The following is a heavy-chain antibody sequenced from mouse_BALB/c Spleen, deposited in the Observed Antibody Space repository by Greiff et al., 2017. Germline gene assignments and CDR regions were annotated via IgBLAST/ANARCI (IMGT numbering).Heavy chain of an antibody. Sequence: EVKLVESGGGLVQPGGSMKLSCVASGFTFSNYWMNWVRQSPEKGLEWVAEIRLKSNNYATHYAESVKGRFTISRDDSKSSVYLQMNNLRAEDTGIYYCITTATGAMDYWGQGTSVTVSS. CDR3: ITTATGAMDY. CDR2: IRLKSNNYAT. D-gene: IGHD1-2*01. J-gene: IGHJ4*01. CDR1: GFTFSNYW. V-gene: IGHV6-6*02.